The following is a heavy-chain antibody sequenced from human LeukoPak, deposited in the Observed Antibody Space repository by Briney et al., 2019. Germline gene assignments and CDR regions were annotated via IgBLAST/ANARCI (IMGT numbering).Heavy chain of an antibody. CDR3: ARAHAVGYYFDY. D-gene: IGHD2-15*01. CDR2: INHSGST. CDR1: GGSFSGYY. J-gene: IGHJ4*02. Sequence: SETLSLTCAVYGGSFSGYYWSWIRQPPGKGLEWIGEINHSGSTNYNPSLKSRVTISVDTSKNQFSLKLSSVTAADTAVYYCARAHAVGYYFDYWGQGTLVTVSS. V-gene: IGHV4-34*01.